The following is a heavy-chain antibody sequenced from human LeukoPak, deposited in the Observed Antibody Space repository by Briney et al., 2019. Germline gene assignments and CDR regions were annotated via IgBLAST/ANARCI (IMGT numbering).Heavy chain of an antibody. CDR2: IYSGGTT. CDR1: GFTVNSNY. D-gene: IGHD6-13*01. Sequence: GGSLRLSCAASGFTVNSNYMSWVRQAPGKGLEWVSVIYSGGTTYYADSVKGRFTISRDNSKNTLYLQMNSLRAEDTAVYYCAKDPSAAAGTGYYYYYYMDVWGKGTTVTVSS. V-gene: IGHV3-66*01. J-gene: IGHJ6*03. CDR3: AKDPSAAAGTGYYYYYYMDV.